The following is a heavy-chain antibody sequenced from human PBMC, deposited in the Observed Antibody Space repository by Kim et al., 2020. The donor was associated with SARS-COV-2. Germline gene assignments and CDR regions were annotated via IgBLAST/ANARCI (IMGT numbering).Heavy chain of an antibody. V-gene: IGHV1-3*01. Sequence: ASVKVSCKASGYTFTSYAMHWVRQAPGQRLEWMGWINAGNGNTKYSQKFQGRVTITRDTSASTAYMELSSLRSEDTAVYYCARSTHLRAAAGTGYWGQGTLVTVSS. CDR1: GYTFTSYA. CDR3: ARSTHLRAAAGTGY. D-gene: IGHD6-13*01. J-gene: IGHJ4*02. CDR2: INAGNGNT.